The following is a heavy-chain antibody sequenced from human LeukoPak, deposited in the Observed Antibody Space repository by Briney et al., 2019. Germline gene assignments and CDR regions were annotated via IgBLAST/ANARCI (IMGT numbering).Heavy chain of an antibody. CDR3: TRPSGWYAIYDY. CDR2: IGSKANSYAT. D-gene: IGHD6-19*01. V-gene: IGHV3-73*01. CDR1: GFTFSGSA. J-gene: IGHJ4*02. Sequence: GGSLKLSCAASGFTFSGSAMHWVRQASGKGLEWVGRIGSKANSYATAYAASVKGRFTISRDDSKNTAYLQMNSLKTEDTAVYYCTRPSGWYAIYDYWGQGTLVTVSS.